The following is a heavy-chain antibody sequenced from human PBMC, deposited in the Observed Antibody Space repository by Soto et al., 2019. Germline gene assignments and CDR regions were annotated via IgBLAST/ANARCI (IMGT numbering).Heavy chain of an antibody. CDR3: ARDYGAENGRAFDI. D-gene: IGHD4-17*01. V-gene: IGHV1-3*01. CDR2: INAGNGNT. CDR1: VYTFTSYA. Sequence: GASVKVCCKASVYTFTSYAMQWVRQAPGQRLEWMGWINAGNGNTKYSQKFQGRVTITRDTSASTAYMELSSLRSEDTAVYYCARDYGAENGRAFDIWGQGTMVTVSS. J-gene: IGHJ3*02.